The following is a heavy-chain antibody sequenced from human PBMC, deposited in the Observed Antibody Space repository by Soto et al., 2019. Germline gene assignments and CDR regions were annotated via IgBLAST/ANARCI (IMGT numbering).Heavy chain of an antibody. J-gene: IGHJ4*02. CDR3: ARARATVTTERALGY. V-gene: IGHV1-18*01. CDR2: TSVYNSNT. D-gene: IGHD4-17*01. CDR1: GYTFYSYD. Sequence: QVQLVQSGGEVKKPGASVKVSCKASGYTFYSYDITWVRQAPGQGLEWMGTTSVYNSNTNSAQSLQGRVTMTIDKSTATAYMELRNLTSDDTAVYYCARARATVTTERALGYWGQGTLVTVSS.